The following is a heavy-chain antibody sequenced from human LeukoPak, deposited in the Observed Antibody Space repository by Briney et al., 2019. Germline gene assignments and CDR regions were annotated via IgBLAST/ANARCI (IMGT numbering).Heavy chain of an antibody. CDR1: GGSISSGGYY. V-gene: IGHV4-30-4*08. Sequence: PSETLSLTCTVSGGSISSGGYYWSWIRQPPGKGLEWIGYIYYSGSTYYNPSLKSRVTISVDTSKNQFSLKLSSVTAADTAVYYCARDYYDSSGMAEYFQHWGQGTLVTVSS. J-gene: IGHJ1*01. CDR3: ARDYYDSSGMAEYFQH. D-gene: IGHD3-22*01. CDR2: IYYSGST.